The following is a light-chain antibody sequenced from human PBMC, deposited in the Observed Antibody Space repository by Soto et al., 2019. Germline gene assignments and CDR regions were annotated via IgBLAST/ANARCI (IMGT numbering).Light chain of an antibody. CDR2: YVS. CDR1: QSLAYIDGNTY. CDR3: MLSTHWLPYT. Sequence: EVVMTQSPLSLPVTLGQPASISCRSSQSLAYIDGNTYLTWFHQRPGHCPRRLIYYVSNRDCVVPDRFRCCGSCTDFTLNISRVEAEDAGIYYCMLSTHWLPYTFGQGNKLEIK. J-gene: IGKJ2*01. V-gene: IGKV2-30*01.